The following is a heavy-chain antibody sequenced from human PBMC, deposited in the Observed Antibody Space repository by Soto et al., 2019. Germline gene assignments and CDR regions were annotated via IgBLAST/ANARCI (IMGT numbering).Heavy chain of an antibody. CDR2: ISSSGDSA. J-gene: IGHJ3*02. D-gene: IGHD4-17*01. CDR1: GFFFITYA. Sequence: PGGSLRLSCAASGFFFITYAMNWVRQAPGKGLEWVSAISSSGDSAYYAESVRGRFTISRDNSINTLYLQMRSLRPEDTAVYFCAHPRGYGVFDAVDIWGQGTMVTVSS. V-gene: IGHV3-23*01. CDR3: AHPRGYGVFDAVDI.